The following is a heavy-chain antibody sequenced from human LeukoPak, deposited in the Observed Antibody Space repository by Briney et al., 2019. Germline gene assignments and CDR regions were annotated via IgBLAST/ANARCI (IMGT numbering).Heavy chain of an antibody. CDR2: INPNSGGT. CDR3: ARDRGHSGEVVPAAIAAYYMDV. Sequence: ASVKVSCKASGYTYTGYYMHWVRQAPGQGLEWMGWINPNSGGTNYAQKFQGRVTMTRDTSISTAYMELSRLRSGDTAVYYCARDRGHSGEVVPAAIAAYYMDVWGKGTTVTVSS. CDR1: GYTYTGYY. D-gene: IGHD2-2*02. V-gene: IGHV1-2*02. J-gene: IGHJ6*03.